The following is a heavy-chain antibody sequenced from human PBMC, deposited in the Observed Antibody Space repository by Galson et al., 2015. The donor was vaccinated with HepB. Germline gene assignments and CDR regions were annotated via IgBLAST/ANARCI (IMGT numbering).Heavy chain of an antibody. V-gene: IGHV3-23*01. CDR2: ISGSGGST. D-gene: IGHD1-26*01. CDR3: AKDRDTGGPRGVLGYFDL. CDR1: GFTFSSYA. Sequence: SLRLSCAASGFTFSSYAMSWVRQAPGKGLEWVSAISGSGGSTYYADSVKGRFTISRDNSKNTLYLQMNSLRAEDTAVYYCAKDRDTGGPRGVLGYFDLWGRGTLVTVSS. J-gene: IGHJ2*01.